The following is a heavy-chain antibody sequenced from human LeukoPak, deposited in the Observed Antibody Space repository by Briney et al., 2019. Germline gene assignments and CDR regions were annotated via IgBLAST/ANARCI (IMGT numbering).Heavy chain of an antibody. D-gene: IGHD3-22*01. CDR1: GFTFTSAP. V-gene: IGHV3-23*01. CDR3: AAKTPGNYPYDY. CDR2: SGTDGDT. J-gene: IGHJ4*02. Sequence: GGSLRLSCVLSGFTFTSAPMNWVRQAPGKGLEWVSTSGTDGDTYYADSVKGRFTISRDNSKNTVHLQMTSLRVEDTAVYYCAAKTPGNYPYDYWGQGTLVIVSP.